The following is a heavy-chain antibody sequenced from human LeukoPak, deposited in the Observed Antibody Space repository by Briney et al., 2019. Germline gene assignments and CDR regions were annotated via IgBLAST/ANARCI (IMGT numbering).Heavy chain of an antibody. CDR2: LSYDGSTD. D-gene: IGHD3-10*01. CDR1: GFTFSSYA. J-gene: IGHJ3*02. V-gene: IGHV3-30*04. CDR3: ARGSSLWTLDAFDI. Sequence: GGSLRLSCAASGFTFSSYAMHWVRQAPDKGLEWVAVLSYDGSTDYYGDSVKGRFTISRDDSKNTLYLQMNTLRPDDTAVYFCARGSSLWTLDAFDIWGQGTLVTVSS.